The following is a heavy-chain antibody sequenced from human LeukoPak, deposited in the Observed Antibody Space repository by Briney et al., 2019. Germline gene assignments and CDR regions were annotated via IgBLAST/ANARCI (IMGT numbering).Heavy chain of an antibody. Sequence: PSGTLSLTCTVSGGSISSYYWSWIRQPAGKGLEWIGRIYTSGSTNYNPSLKSRVTISVDTSKNQFSLKLSSVTAADTAVYYCARRLNVVNYYGSGSYYKYNWFDPWGQGTLVTVSS. CDR2: IYTSGST. CDR1: GGSISSYY. D-gene: IGHD3-10*01. V-gene: IGHV4-4*07. J-gene: IGHJ5*02. CDR3: ARRLNVVNYYGSGSYYKYNWFDP.